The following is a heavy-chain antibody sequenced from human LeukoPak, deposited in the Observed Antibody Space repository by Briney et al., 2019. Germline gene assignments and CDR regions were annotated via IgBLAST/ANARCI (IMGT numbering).Heavy chain of an antibody. CDR3: ARGDRSASNWFDP. J-gene: IGHJ5*02. Sequence: PSETLSLTCAVYGGSFSGYYWTWIRQAPGKGLEWIGEINQSGSTNYNPSLKSRVTISVDTSKNQFSLKLISVTAADTAVYYCARGDRSASNWFDPWGQGMLVTVSS. D-gene: IGHD3-22*01. CDR1: GGSFSGYY. CDR2: INQSGST. V-gene: IGHV4-34*01.